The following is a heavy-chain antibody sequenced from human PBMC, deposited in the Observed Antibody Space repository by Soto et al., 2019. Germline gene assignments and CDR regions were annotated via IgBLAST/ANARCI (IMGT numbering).Heavy chain of an antibody. CDR3: AKCPSAPPTHDYGMDV. J-gene: IGHJ6*02. Sequence: EVQLLESGGGLVQPGGSLRVSCVASGFTFSSYGMNWVRQAPGKGLYWVSGISGSGGSTYYADSVEGRFTISRDNSKNTLDLQMNSLRVEDTAVYYCAKCPSAPPTHDYGMDVWGQGTTGTVSS. CDR1: GFTFSSYG. V-gene: IGHV3-23*01. D-gene: IGHD1-26*01. CDR2: ISGSGGST.